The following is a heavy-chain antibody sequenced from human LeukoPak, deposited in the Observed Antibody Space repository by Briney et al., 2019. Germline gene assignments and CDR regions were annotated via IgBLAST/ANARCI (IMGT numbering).Heavy chain of an antibody. Sequence: SETLSLTCTVSGGSISSYYWSWIRQPAGKGLEWIGRIYTSGSTHFNPSLKSRVTMSVDTSKNQFSLKLSSVTAADTAVYYCAREGTYYGSGRSYWFDPWGQGTLVTVSS. CDR2: IYTSGST. J-gene: IGHJ5*02. CDR1: GGSISSYY. V-gene: IGHV4-4*07. D-gene: IGHD3-10*01. CDR3: AREGTYYGSGRSYWFDP.